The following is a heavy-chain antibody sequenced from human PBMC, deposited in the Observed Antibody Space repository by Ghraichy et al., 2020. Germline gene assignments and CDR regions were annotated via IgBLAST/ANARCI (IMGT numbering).Heavy chain of an antibody. V-gene: IGHV3-30*02. Sequence: GGSLRLSCAASGFTFSNSGIHWVRQAPGRGLEWVSFIRYDGSNKYFADSVKGRFTISRDNSKNTLYLQMNSLRAEDTAIYYCAKDRATGVGVAYYYYAMDVWGQGTTVTVSS. CDR1: GFTFSNSG. J-gene: IGHJ6*02. CDR2: IRYDGSNK. CDR3: AKDRATGVGVAYYYYAMDV. D-gene: IGHD3-3*01.